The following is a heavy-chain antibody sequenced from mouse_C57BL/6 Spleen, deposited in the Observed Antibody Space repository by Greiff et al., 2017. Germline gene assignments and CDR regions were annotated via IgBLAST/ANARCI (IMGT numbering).Heavy chain of an antibody. J-gene: IGHJ4*01. D-gene: IGHD2-4*01. CDR2: INPSTGGT. Sequence: EVQLQQSGPELVKPGASVKISCKASGYSFTGYYMNWVKQSPEKSLEWIGEINPSTGGTTYNQKFKAKATLTVDKSSSTAYMQLKSLTSEDSAVYYCARWDYEGFNYAMDYWGQGTSVTVSS. CDR3: ARWDYEGFNYAMDY. CDR1: GYSFTGYY. V-gene: IGHV1-42*01.